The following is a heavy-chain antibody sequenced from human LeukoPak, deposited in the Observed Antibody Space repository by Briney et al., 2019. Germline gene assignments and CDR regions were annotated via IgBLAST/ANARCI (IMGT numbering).Heavy chain of an antibody. V-gene: IGHV1-2*02. CDR3: ARSILEWLLPDY. CDR2: INPNSGGT. D-gene: IGHD3-3*01. Sequence: ASVKVSCKASGYTFTGYYMHWVRQAPGQGLEWMGWINPNSGGTNYAQKFQGRVTMTRDTSISTAYMELSRLRSDNTAVYYCARSILEWLLPDYWRLGTLVTVSS. J-gene: IGHJ4*02. CDR1: GYTFTGYY.